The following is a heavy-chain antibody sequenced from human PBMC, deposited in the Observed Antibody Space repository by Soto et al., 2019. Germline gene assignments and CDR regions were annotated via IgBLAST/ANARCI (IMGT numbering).Heavy chain of an antibody. Sequence: EVQLVESGGGLVQPGESLRLSCAASGFTFSSYWMHWVRQAPGKGLVWVSRINSDGSSTSYAGSVKGRFTISRDNAKNTLYLQMNRLRAEDTAVYYCVRTSLVVAAAAREDSWGQGTLVTVSS. CDR1: GFTFSSYW. CDR2: INSDGSST. D-gene: IGHD2-15*01. J-gene: IGHJ4*02. V-gene: IGHV3-74*01. CDR3: VRTSLVVAAAAREDS.